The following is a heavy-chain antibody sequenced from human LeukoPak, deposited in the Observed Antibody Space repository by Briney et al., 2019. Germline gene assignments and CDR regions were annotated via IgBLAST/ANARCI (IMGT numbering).Heavy chain of an antibody. J-gene: IGHJ4*02. CDR3: ARGFPSIVVVVAATPGFGY. V-gene: IGHV3-30*04. D-gene: IGHD2-15*01. Sequence: PGGSLRLSCAASGFTFSSYAMHWVRQAPGKGLEWVAVISYDGSNKYYADSVKGRFTISRDNSKNTLYLQMNSPRAEDTAVYYCARGFPSIVVVVAATPGFGYWGQGTLVTVSS. CDR2: ISYDGSNK. CDR1: GFTFSSYA.